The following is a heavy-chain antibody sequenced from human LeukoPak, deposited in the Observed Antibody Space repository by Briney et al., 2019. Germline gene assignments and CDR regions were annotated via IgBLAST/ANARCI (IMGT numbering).Heavy chain of an antibody. D-gene: IGHD3-9*01. V-gene: IGHV4-38-2*02. J-gene: IGHJ5*02. CDR3: ARLTGYSSESWFDP. Sequence: SETLSLTCTVSGYSISTSYYWGWIRQPPGKGLEWIGSIYHSGNTYYNPSLKSRVTISVHTSKNQFSLKLSSVTAADTAVYYCARLTGYSSESWFDPWGQGTLVSVSS. CDR1: GYSISTSYY. CDR2: IYHSGNT.